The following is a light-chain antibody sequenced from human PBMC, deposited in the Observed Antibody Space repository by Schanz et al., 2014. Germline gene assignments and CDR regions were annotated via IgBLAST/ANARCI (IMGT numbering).Light chain of an antibody. V-gene: IGKV3D-20*02. CDR1: QSLNSNY. J-gene: IGKJ4*01. CDR2: VSS. CDR3: QQRSNWPLT. Sequence: EIVLTQSPGTLSLSPGERATLSCRGSQSLNSNYLAWYQHKPGQAPRVLIYVSSSRASGIPDRFSGSGSGADFTLTISSLEPEDFAVYYCQQRSNWPLTFGGGTKVEIK.